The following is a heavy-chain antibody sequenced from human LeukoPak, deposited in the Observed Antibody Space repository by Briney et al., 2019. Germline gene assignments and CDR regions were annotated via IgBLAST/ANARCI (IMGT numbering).Heavy chain of an antibody. J-gene: IGHJ4*02. D-gene: IGHD1-7*01. CDR1: GGSISSGDYY. V-gene: IGHV4-61*08. CDR2: IYYSGST. CDR3: AREDQLLGYFDY. Sequence: SETLSLTCTVSGGSISSGDYYWSWIRQPPGKGLEWIGYIYYSGSTNYNPSLKSRVTISVDTSKNQFSLKLSSVTAADTAVYYCAREDQLLGYFDYWGQGTLVTVSS.